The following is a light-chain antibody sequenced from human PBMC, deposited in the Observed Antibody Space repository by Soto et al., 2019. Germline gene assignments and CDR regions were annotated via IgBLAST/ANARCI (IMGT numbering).Light chain of an antibody. V-gene: IGKV3-15*01. CDR1: QSVSTD. CDR2: GAS. Sequence: MSQSPASLSVSPWERATLSWRSSQSVSTDLAWYQQKPGQAPRLLIFGASTRATGIPARFSGSGSGTEFILTISSLQSEDSAVYYCHQYNYWPPETFGQGTKVDIK. CDR3: HQYNYWPPET. J-gene: IGKJ1*01.